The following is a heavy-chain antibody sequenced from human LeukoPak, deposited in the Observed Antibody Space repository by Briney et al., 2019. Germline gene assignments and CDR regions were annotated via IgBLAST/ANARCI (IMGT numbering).Heavy chain of an antibody. CDR2: IYNSGST. CDR3: ARSVVVVAADYYYYGMDV. V-gene: IGHV4-59*08. J-gene: IGHJ6*02. Sequence: KPSETLSLTCTVSGGSISIYYWSWIRQPPGKGLEWIGYIYNSGSTNYNPSLKSRVTISVDTSKNQFYLKLSSVTAADTAVYYCARSVVVVAADYYYYGMDVWGQGTTVTVSS. D-gene: IGHD2-15*01. CDR1: GGSISIYY.